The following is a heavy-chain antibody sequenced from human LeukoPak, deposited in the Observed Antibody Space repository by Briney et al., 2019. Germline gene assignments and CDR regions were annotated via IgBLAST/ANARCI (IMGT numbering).Heavy chain of an antibody. J-gene: IGHJ2*01. V-gene: IGHV4-31*03. CDR3: ARSVRDMGVVMAASRGGYFDL. CDR2: IYYSGST. CDR1: GGSLSSGGYY. Sequence: PSETLSLTCTVSGGSLSSGGYYRRWIRQPPGRGVEWIGYIYYSGSTYYNPSLRGRVNISVDTSKNQFSLNLSSVTAADTAVSYCARSVRDMGVVMAASRGGYFDLWGRGTLVTVSS. D-gene: IGHD2-21*01.